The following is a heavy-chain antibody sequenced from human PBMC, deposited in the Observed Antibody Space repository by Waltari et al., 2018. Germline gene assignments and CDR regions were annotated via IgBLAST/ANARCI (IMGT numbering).Heavy chain of an antibody. CDR2: INWDGNSP. J-gene: IGHJ3*02. CDR1: GFTFDDHA. CDR3: AKDWGDHGAFDI. Sequence: EVQLVESGGVVVQPGGSLRLSCAASGFTFDDHAMHWVRQAPGKGLEWVSLINWDGNSPYYADSVKGRFTISRDNSKNSVYLQMNSLRAEDTALYYCAKDWGDHGAFDIWGQGTMVTVSS. V-gene: IGHV3-43D*04. D-gene: IGHD2-21*02.